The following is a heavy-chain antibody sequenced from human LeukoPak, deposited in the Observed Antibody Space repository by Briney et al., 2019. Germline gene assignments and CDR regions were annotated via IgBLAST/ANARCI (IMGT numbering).Heavy chain of an antibody. J-gene: IGHJ4*02. V-gene: IGHV1-2*02. Sequence: ASVKVSCKASGYTFTDYFIHWVRQAPGQGLEWMGWINPNSDVTNYAQKLQGRVTMTTDTSTSTAYMELRSLRSDDTAVYYCARANYGGNSGFDYWGQGTLVTVSS. CDR2: INPNSDVT. CDR3: ARANYGGNSGFDY. CDR1: GYTFTDYF. D-gene: IGHD4-23*01.